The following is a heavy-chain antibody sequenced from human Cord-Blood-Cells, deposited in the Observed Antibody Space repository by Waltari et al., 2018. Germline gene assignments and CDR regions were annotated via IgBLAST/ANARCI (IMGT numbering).Heavy chain of an antibody. Sequence: QVQLQASGPGLVKPSGHLSLTCAVSGGPISSSNWWSWVRERPGKGLEWIGEIYHSGSTNYNPSLKSRVTISVDKSKNQFSLKLSSVTAADTAVYYCARVPSCGGDCYYYFDYWGQGTLVTVSS. J-gene: IGHJ4*02. V-gene: IGHV4-4*02. CDR3: ARVPSCGGDCYYYFDY. CDR1: GGPISSSNW. CDR2: IYHSGST. D-gene: IGHD2-21*01.